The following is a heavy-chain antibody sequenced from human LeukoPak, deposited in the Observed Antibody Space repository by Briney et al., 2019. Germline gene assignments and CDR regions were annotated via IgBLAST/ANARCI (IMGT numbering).Heavy chain of an antibody. CDR2: IIPNLGTT. Sequence: SVMVSCKASGGTSNSHAISWVRQAPGQGLEWMGRIIPNLGTTNRAQNFQDRVTLTADKSTNTAYMELTSLTSDDTAVYYCATTNDGGGYQWGDFFDFWGQGTLVTVSS. V-gene: IGHV1-69*04. D-gene: IGHD3-22*01. CDR3: ATTNDGGGYQWGDFFDF. CDR1: GGTSNSHA. J-gene: IGHJ4*02.